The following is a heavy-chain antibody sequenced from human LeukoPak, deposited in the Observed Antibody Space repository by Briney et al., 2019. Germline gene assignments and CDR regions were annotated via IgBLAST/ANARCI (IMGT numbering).Heavy chain of an antibody. CDR1: GFTFSNAW. D-gene: IGHD3-10*01. CDR3: TTDREPLLWFGELLPPSDY. CDR2: IKSKTDGGTT. J-gene: IGHJ4*02. Sequence: PGGSLRLSCAASGFTFSNAWMSWARQAPGKGLEWVGRIKSKTDGGTTDYAAPVKGRFTISRDDSKNTLYLQMNSLKTEDTAVYYCTTDREPLLWFGELLPPSDYWGQGTLVTVSS. V-gene: IGHV3-15*01.